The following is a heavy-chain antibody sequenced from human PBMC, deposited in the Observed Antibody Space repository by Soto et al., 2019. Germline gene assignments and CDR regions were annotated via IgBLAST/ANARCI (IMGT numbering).Heavy chain of an antibody. CDR2: IYYSGST. Sequence: QVQLQESGPGLVKPSQTLSLTCTVSGGSISSGGYYWSWIRQHPGKGLEWIGYIYYSGSTYYNPSLKGRATISVDTSKNQFSLKLSSVTAADTAVYYCALAAMVRGVIDYWGQGTLVTVSS. V-gene: IGHV4-31*03. CDR3: ALAAMVRGVIDY. D-gene: IGHD3-10*01. CDR1: GGSISSGGYY. J-gene: IGHJ4*02.